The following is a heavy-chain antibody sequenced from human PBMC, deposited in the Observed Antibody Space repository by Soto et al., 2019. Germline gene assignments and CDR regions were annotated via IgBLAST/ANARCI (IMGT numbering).Heavy chain of an antibody. CDR3: VQTTGWPGFDF. CDR1: GFTVSSKY. CDR2: IYGGGTT. V-gene: IGHV3-53*01. J-gene: IGHJ4*02. Sequence: EVQLVESGGGLIQPGGSLRLSCAASGFTVSSKYMTWVRQAPGTGLEWVSGIYGGGTTYYAASVKGRFTISRDNSKNTWYLQVNSLRAEDTAVYYCVQTTGWPGFDFWGQGTLVTVSS. D-gene: IGHD6-19*01.